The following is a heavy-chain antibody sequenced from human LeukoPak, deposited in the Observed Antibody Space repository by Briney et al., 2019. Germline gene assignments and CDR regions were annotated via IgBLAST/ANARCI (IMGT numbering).Heavy chain of an antibody. V-gene: IGHV3-49*04. J-gene: IGHJ6*02. CDR1: GFTFGDYA. CDR2: IRSKAYGGTT. CDR3: TRERGWTVTDYNYYGMDV. D-gene: IGHD4-17*01. Sequence: GSLRLSCTASGFTFGDYAMTWVRQAPGKGLEWVGFIRSKAYGGTTDFAASVKGRFTISRDDSKTIAYLQMNSLKTEDTAVYYCTRERGWTVTDYNYYGMDVWGQGTTVTVSS.